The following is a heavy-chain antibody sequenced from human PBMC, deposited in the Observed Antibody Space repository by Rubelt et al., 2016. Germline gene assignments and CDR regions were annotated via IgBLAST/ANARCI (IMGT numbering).Heavy chain of an antibody. Sequence: QVQLVQSGAEVKKPGASVKVSCKASGYTFTSYAMHWVRQAPGQRLEWMGWIHAGNGNTKYSQKFRGRVTITRDTSAGTAYMERSSLRSEDTAVYYCARGARRYSMDPRNAFDIWGQGTMVTVSS. CDR2: IHAGNGNT. V-gene: IGHV1-3*01. D-gene: IGHD4-11*01. CDR3: ARGARRYSMDPRNAFDI. J-gene: IGHJ3*02. CDR1: GYTFTSYA.